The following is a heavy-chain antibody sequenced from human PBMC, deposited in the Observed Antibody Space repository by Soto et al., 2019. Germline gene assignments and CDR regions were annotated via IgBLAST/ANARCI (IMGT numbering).Heavy chain of an antibody. CDR3: ARDWFGIDY. Sequence: QVQLVQSGAEVKKPGASVKVSCKASGYTFTSYGISWVRQAPGQGLEWMGWINPYNGNTNYAQKLQGRVTMTTDTSTNTAYMELRSRRSDDTSVYYCARDWFGIDYWGQGTLVTVSS. J-gene: IGHJ4*02. CDR2: INPYNGNT. D-gene: IGHD3-16*01. V-gene: IGHV1-18*01. CDR1: GYTFTSYG.